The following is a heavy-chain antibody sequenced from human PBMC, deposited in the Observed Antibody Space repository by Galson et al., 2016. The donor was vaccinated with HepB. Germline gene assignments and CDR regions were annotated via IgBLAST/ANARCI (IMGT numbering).Heavy chain of an antibody. D-gene: IGHD3-10*01. J-gene: IGHJ3*02. Sequence: SLRLSCAASGLTFRSHSMNWVRQAPGKGLEWISYIGRSSSTRYYADSVKGRFTISRDNAKNSLYLQMNSLGDEDTAVYFCARVAKERGLLDAFDIWGQGTMVTVSS. CDR3: ARVAKERGLLDAFDI. V-gene: IGHV3-48*02. CDR2: IGRSSSTR. CDR1: GLTFRSHS.